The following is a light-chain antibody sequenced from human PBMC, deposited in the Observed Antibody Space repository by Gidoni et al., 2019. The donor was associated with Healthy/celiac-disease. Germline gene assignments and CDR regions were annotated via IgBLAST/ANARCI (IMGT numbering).Light chain of an antibody. CDR3: SSYTSSSTLV. Sequence: QSALTQPASASGSPGQSITISCTGTSSDVGGYNYVSWYQQHPGKAPTLMIDDVSNRPSGVSNRFSGAKSGNTASLAEADYYCSSYTSSSTLVFGGGTKLTVL. CDR1: SSDVGGYNY. J-gene: IGLJ3*02. V-gene: IGLV2-14*01. CDR2: DVS.